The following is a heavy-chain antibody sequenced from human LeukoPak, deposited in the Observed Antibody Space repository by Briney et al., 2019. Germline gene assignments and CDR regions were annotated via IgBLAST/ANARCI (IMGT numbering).Heavy chain of an antibody. CDR2: IYTSGST. J-gene: IGHJ4*02. CDR1: GGSISSYY. CDR3: ATLYGGGYFDY. Sequence: SETLSLTCTVSGGSISSYYWSWSRQPAGKGLEWIGRIYTSGSTNYNPPLKSRVTISVDKSKNQFSLKLSSVTAADTAVYYCATLYGGGYFDYWGQGTLVTVSS. D-gene: IGHD3-10*02. V-gene: IGHV4-4*07.